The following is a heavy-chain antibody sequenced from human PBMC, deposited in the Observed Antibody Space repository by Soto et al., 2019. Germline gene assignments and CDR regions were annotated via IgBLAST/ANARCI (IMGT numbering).Heavy chain of an antibody. D-gene: IGHD2-15*01. Sequence: GGSLRLSCAASGFTFSNFAMYWVRQAPGKGLEWVTVISYDGNHKYYADSVKGRFTISRDNSKNTLYLQMNNLRAEDSAVYFCARDYSYQRAMDVWGQGTTVTVSS. V-gene: IGHV3-30-3*01. CDR1: GFTFSNFA. CDR3: ARDYSYQRAMDV. CDR2: ISYDGNHK. J-gene: IGHJ6*02.